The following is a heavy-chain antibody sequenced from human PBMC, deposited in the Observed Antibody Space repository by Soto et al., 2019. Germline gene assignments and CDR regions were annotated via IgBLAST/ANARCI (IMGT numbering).Heavy chain of an antibody. J-gene: IGHJ4*02. Sequence: QVQLVQSGAEVKKPGSSVKVSCKASGGTFGTYTISWVRQAPGQGLEWMGRIIPYLDITDYAQKFQGRFTIAADKSTTTAYMELDRLRSEDTAVYFCARDTTYWGQGNLVTVSS. CDR3: ARDTTY. CDR1: GGTFGTYT. CDR2: IIPYLDIT. V-gene: IGHV1-69*02. D-gene: IGHD5-18*01.